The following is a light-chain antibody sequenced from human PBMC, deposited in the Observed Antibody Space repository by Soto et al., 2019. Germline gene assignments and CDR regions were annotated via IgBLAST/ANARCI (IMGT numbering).Light chain of an antibody. CDR1: QCISRC. CDR2: SVS. Sequence: DIQMTQLPSSMSASVGDRVTITCRASQCISRCLAWYQQKPGKAPNLLIYSVSTLHSGVPSRFRGSGSGTDFTLTISSLQPEDFGTYYCQQANRFPFTFGPGTKVDMK. J-gene: IGKJ3*01. V-gene: IGKV1-12*01. CDR3: QQANRFPFT.